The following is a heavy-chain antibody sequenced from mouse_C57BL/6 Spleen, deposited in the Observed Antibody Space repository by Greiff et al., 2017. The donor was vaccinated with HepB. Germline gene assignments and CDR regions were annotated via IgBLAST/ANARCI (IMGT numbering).Heavy chain of an antibody. D-gene: IGHD1-1*01. CDR1: GYSITSGYY. CDR3: ARVYYYGSSYDAWFAY. Sequence: EVKLQESGPGLVKPSQSLSLTCSVTGYSITSGYYWNWIRQFPGNKLEWMGYISYDGSNNYNPSLKNRISITRDTSKNQFFLKLNSVTTEDTATYYCARVYYYGSSYDAWFAYWGQGTLVTVSA. CDR2: ISYDGSN. V-gene: IGHV3-6*01. J-gene: IGHJ3*01.